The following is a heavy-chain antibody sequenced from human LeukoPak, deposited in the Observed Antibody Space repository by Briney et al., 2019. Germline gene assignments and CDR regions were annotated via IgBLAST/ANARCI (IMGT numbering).Heavy chain of an antibody. CDR1: GYTFTSYA. CDR3: ARDRAAAGALDY. V-gene: IGHV1-3*01. Sequence: ASVKVSCKAYGYTFTSYAMHWVRQAPGQRLEWMGWINAGNGNTKYSQKFQGGVTITRDTSASTAYMELSSLRSEDTAVYYCARDRAAAGALDYWGQGTLVTVSS. J-gene: IGHJ4*02. D-gene: IGHD6-13*01. CDR2: INAGNGNT.